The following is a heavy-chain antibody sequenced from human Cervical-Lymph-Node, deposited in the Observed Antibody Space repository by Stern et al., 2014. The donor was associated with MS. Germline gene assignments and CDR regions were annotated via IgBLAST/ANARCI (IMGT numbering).Heavy chain of an antibody. CDR1: GYTFTNFW. Sequence: EVHLVESGAEVKKPGESLTISCKCSGYTFTNFWIGWVRQVPGKGLEWMGGTFPGDSENTYSPSIEGQGTILAEKSSTNPSLQWSSLKASDTAIYYCARGIWSFDLWGQGTLVTVSS. D-gene: IGHD6-13*01. CDR3: ARGIWSFDL. J-gene: IGHJ4*02. CDR2: TFPGDSEN. V-gene: IGHV5-51*01.